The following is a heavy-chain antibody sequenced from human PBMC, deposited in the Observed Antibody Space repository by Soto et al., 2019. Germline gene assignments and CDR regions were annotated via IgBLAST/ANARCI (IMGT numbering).Heavy chain of an antibody. CDR3: ARLYYYDSSGYSFDY. CDR2: IDPSDSYT. D-gene: IGHD3-22*01. J-gene: IGHJ4*02. CDR1: GYSFTSYW. V-gene: IGHV5-10-1*01. Sequence: GESLKISCKGSGYSFTSYWISWVRQMPGKGLEWMGRIDPSDSYTNYSPSFQGHVTISADKPISTAYLQWSSLKASDTAMYYCARLYYYDSSGYSFDYWGQGTLVTVSS.